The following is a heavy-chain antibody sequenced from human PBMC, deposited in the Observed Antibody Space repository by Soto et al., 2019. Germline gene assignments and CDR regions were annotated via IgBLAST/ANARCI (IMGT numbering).Heavy chain of an antibody. V-gene: IGHV1-8*01. CDR3: SRARYIVATTVHYYYGMEV. J-gene: IGHJ6*02. D-gene: IGHD5-12*01. Sequence: ASVKVSCKASGYTFTSYDINWVRQATGQGLEWMGWMNPNKGNTGYAQKIQGRDNMTKNTSISTAFMELRSLRSDDTAVFYFSRARYIVATTVHYYYGMEVWGQGTTVTVSS. CDR1: GYTFTSYD. CDR2: MNPNKGNT.